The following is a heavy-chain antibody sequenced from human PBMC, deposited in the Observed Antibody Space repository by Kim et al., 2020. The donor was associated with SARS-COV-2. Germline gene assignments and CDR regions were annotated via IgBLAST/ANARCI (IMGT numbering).Heavy chain of an antibody. D-gene: IGHD1-26*01. V-gene: IGHV4-59*08. J-gene: IGHJ3*02. CDR3: ASHLGIVGAPVDAFDI. Sequence: SLKSRVTISVDTSKNQFSLKLSSVTAADTAVYYCASHLGIVGAPVDAFDIWGQGTMVTVSS.